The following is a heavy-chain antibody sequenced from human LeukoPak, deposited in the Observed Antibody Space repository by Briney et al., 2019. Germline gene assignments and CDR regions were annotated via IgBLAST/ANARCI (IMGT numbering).Heavy chain of an antibody. CDR1: GDSISSSTYY. Sequence: SETLSLTCAVSGDSISSSTYYWGWIRQPPGKGLEWIGSIYFSGSTFYNPSLKSRVTISVNTSKNHFSLKLSSVTAADTAVYYCARPPAPTMIFDYWGQETLVTVSS. J-gene: IGHJ4*02. D-gene: IGHD3-22*01. CDR3: ARPPAPTMIFDY. CDR2: IYFSGST. V-gene: IGHV4-39*02.